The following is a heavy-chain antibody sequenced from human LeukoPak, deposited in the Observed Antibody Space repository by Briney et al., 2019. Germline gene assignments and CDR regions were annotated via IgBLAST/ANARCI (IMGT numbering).Heavy chain of an antibody. D-gene: IGHD2-15*01. CDR3: ARDQGVVVAATPGDLSGMDV. CDR1: GFTFSSYA. CDR2: ISYDGSNK. J-gene: IGHJ6*02. V-gene: IGHV3-30-3*01. Sequence: GRSLRLSCAASGFTFSSYAMHWVRQVPGKGLEWVAVISYDGSNKYYADSVKGRFTISRDNSKNTLYLQMNSLRAEDTAVYYCARDQGVVVAATPGDLSGMDVWGQGTTVTVSS.